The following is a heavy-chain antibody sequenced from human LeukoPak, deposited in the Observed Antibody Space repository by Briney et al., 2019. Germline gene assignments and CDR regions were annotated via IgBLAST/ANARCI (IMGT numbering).Heavy chain of an antibody. CDR2: ISGDGVSS. V-gene: IGHV3-43*02. D-gene: IGHD5-24*01. CDR1: GFMFDDYA. J-gene: IGHJ4*02. CDR3: VREQFSHTSNYFDN. Sequence: GGSLRLSCAASGFMFDDYAMHWVRQVPGRGLEWVSLISGDGVSSFYVDSVKGRFTISRDNNNSSLSLQMRRLTTEDTAFYYCVREQFSHTSNYFDNWGQGILVTVSS.